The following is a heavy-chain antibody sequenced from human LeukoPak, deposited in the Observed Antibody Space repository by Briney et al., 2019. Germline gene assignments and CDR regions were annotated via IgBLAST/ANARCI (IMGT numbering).Heavy chain of an antibody. D-gene: IGHD1/OR15-1a*01. Sequence: GGSLRLSCTVSGFTFGGHWMSWVRQAPGKGLEWVANIKYDGSERNYADSVEGRFTISRDNSKNSVFLQMNSLRVEDTAVYYCATRNNLEYWGRGTLVTVSS. J-gene: IGHJ4*02. CDR2: IKYDGSER. CDR1: GFTFGGHW. V-gene: IGHV3-7*01. CDR3: ATRNNLEY.